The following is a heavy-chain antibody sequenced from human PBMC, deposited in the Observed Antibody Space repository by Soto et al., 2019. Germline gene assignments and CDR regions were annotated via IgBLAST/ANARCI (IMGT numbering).Heavy chain of an antibody. V-gene: IGHV3-23*01. CDR2: ISGSGGAT. CDR1: GFTFSKYS. D-gene: IGHD3-9*01. J-gene: IGHJ5*02. CDR3: ARGIAIFWSFLPLDP. Sequence: GGSLRLSCAASGFTFSKYSMSWVRQAPGKGLEWVSAISGSGGATYYADSVKGRFTISRDNSKSTVYLQMNSLRAEDTAVYYCARGIAIFWSFLPLDPWGQGTLVTVS.